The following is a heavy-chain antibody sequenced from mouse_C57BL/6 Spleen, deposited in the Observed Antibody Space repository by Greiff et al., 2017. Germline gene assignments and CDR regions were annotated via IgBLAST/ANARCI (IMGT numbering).Heavy chain of an antibody. CDR3: ARSDGDFLYWYFDV. D-gene: IGHD2-13*01. J-gene: IGHJ1*03. CDR1: GFTFSDFY. Sequence: EVKLVESGGGLVQSGRSLRLSCATSGFTFSDFYMEWVRQAPGKGLEWIAASRNKANDYTTEYSASVKGRFIVSRDTSQSILYLQMNALRAEDTAIYYFARSDGDFLYWYFDVWGTGTTVTVSS. V-gene: IGHV7-1*01. CDR2: SRNKANDYTT.